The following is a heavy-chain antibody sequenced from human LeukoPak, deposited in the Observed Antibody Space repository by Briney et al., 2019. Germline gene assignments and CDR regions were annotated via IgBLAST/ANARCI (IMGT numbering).Heavy chain of an antibody. CDR1: GXTFSSYA. J-gene: IGHJ4*02. Sequence: GGSLRLSWAASGXTFSSYALTWVRQAPGKGLEWVSVISSGSNAYYADSVKGRFTISRDNSKNTLYLQMSSLRDEDTAVYYCAKYRTTSSSRDFDSWGQGTLVTVSA. D-gene: IGHD6-6*01. CDR3: AKYRTTSSSRDFDS. CDR2: ISSGSNA. V-gene: IGHV3-23*01.